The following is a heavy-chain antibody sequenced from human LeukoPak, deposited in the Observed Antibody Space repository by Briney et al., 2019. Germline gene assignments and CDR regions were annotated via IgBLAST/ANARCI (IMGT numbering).Heavy chain of an antibody. J-gene: IGHJ5*02. CDR3: ASAREWEIGDWFDP. CDR1: GFTFRDYY. CDR2: ISGSGTKI. Sequence: PGGSLRLSCAASGFTFRDYYMHWIRQPPGKGLEWVASISGSGTKINYADSVKGRFTISRDNASNSLYLQMNSLRAEDTAVYYCASAREWEIGDWFDPWGQGTLVTVSS. V-gene: IGHV3-11*04. D-gene: IGHD1-26*01.